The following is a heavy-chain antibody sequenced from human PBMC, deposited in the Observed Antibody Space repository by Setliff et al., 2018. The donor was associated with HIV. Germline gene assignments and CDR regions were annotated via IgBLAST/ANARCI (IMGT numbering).Heavy chain of an antibody. J-gene: IGHJ4*02. CDR1: GGTFISYA. D-gene: IGHD6-6*01. CDR2: IIPISGRT. Sequence: SVKVSCKASGGTFISYAISWVRQAPGQGLEWMGGIIPISGRTNYAQNFQGRVTITADESTSTAYMELSGLTSEDSAVYYCARGLEYSTSSPFDYWGQGTLVTVSS. V-gene: IGHV1-69*13. CDR3: ARGLEYSTSSPFDY.